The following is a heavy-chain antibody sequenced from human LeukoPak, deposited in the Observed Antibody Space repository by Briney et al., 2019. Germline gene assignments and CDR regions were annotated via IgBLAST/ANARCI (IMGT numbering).Heavy chain of an antibody. CDR1: GGXXXGYY. Sequence: CAXXGGXXXGYYWSWIRQPPGKGREWIGEINHSGSTNYNPSRKRRVTISVEKSKNQFSLKLSSVTAADTAVYYCARGGFHYDYVWGSYRGNYFDYWGQGTPVTVSS. CDR2: INHSGST. J-gene: IGHJ4*02. CDR3: ARGGFHYDYVWGSYRGNYFDY. D-gene: IGHD3-16*02. V-gene: IGHV4-34*01.